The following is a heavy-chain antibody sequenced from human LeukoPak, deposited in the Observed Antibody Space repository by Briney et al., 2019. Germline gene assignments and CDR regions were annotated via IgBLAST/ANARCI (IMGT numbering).Heavy chain of an antibody. D-gene: IGHD3-22*01. Sequence: SVKVSCKASGGTFSSYAISWVRQAPGQGLEWMGGIIPIFGTANYAQKFQGRVTITADESTSTAYMELSSLRSEDTAVYYCARLQPDDYYDSSGHNDYWGQGTLVTVSS. J-gene: IGHJ4*02. CDR1: GGTFSSYA. CDR3: ARLQPDDYYDSSGHNDY. CDR2: IIPIFGTA. V-gene: IGHV1-69*01.